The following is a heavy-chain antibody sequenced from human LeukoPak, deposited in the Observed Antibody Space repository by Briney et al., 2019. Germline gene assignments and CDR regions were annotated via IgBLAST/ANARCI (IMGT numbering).Heavy chain of an antibody. Sequence: PSETLSLTCTVSGVSISSYYWSWIRQPPGKGLEWIGYIYYSGSTNYNPSLKSRVTISVDTSKNQFSLKLSSVTAADTAVYYCARGGRHIVVVGDFDFWGQGTLVTVSS. J-gene: IGHJ4*02. V-gene: IGHV4-59*08. CDR1: GVSISSYY. CDR3: ARGGRHIVVVGDFDF. D-gene: IGHD2-21*01. CDR2: IYYSGST.